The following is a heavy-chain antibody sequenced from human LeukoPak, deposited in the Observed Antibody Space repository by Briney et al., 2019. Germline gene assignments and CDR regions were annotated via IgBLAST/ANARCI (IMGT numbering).Heavy chain of an antibody. CDR2: ISGSGGST. J-gene: IGHJ4*02. CDR1: GFTFSSYA. Sequence: GGSLRLSCAASGFTFSSYAMNWVRQAPGKGLEWVSAISGSGGSTYYADSVKGRFTISRDNSKNTLYLQMNSLRAEDTAVYYCAKGLIYSSSAYFDYWGQGTLVTVSS. D-gene: IGHD6-6*01. CDR3: AKGLIYSSSAYFDY. V-gene: IGHV3-23*01.